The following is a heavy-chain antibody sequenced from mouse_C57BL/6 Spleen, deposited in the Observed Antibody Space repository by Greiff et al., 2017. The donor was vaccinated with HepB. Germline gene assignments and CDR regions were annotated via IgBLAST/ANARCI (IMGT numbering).Heavy chain of an antibody. CDR3: AREGLLYYDYVY. CDR1: GYAFSSYW. D-gene: IGHD2-4*01. Sequence: VQLQQSGAELVKPEASVKISCKASGYAFSSYWMNWVKQRPGKGLEWIGKIYPGDGDTNYNGKFKGKATLTADKSSSTAYMQLSSLTSEDSAVYFCAREGLLYYDYVYWGQGTTLTVSS. V-gene: IGHV1-80*01. CDR2: IYPGDGDT. J-gene: IGHJ2*01.